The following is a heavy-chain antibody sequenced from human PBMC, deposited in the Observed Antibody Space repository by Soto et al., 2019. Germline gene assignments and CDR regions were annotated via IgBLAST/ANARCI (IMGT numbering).Heavy chain of an antibody. V-gene: IGHV4-39*01. CDR1: GGSVSSSGYY. CDR2: IYYSVST. Sequence: PSETLSLTCTVSGGSVSSSGYYWGWIRLPPGKGLEWIGTIYYSVSTYYNPSLKSRVTISVDTSKNQFSLRLSSVTAADTAVYFCARRSGYDSVQYHGMDVWGQGTTVTVSS. J-gene: IGHJ6*02. D-gene: IGHD5-12*01. CDR3: ARRSGYDSVQYHGMDV.